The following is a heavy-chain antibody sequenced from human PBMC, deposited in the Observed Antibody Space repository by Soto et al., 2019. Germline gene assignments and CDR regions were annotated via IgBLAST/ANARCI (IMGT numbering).Heavy chain of an antibody. J-gene: IGHJ4*02. CDR2: ISGSGGST. D-gene: IGHD1-26*01. V-gene: IGHV3-23*01. CDR3: AKGGVGATRFFDY. Sequence: EVQLLESGGGLVQPGGSLRLSCAASGFTFSSYAMSWVRQAPGKGLEWVSAISGSGGSTYYADSVKGRFTISRDNSKNTLHLQMNSLRAEDTAVYYCAKGGVGATRFFDYWGQGTLVTVSS. CDR1: GFTFSSYA.